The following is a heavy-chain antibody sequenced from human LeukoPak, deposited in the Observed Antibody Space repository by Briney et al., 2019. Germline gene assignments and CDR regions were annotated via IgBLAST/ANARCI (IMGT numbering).Heavy chain of an antibody. Sequence: GGSLRLSCAASGFTFSSYSMNWVRQAPGKGLEWVSSISSSSSYIYYADSVKGRFTISRDNAKNSPYLQMNSLRAEDTAVYYCARAPGSYYYDSSGYSDYWGQGTLVTVSS. D-gene: IGHD3-22*01. V-gene: IGHV3-21*01. J-gene: IGHJ4*02. CDR2: ISSSSSYI. CDR1: GFTFSSYS. CDR3: ARAPGSYYYDSSGYSDY.